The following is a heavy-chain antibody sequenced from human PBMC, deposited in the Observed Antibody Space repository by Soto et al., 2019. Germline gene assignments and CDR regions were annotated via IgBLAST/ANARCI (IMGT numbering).Heavy chain of an antibody. CDR2: ISNDRSNK. Sequence: GSLRLSCAASGFTFSSYSMNWVRQAPGKGLEWVAYISNDRSNKYYADSVKGRFTISRDNSKNTLYLQMNSLRAEDTAVYYCARDRYGFSGYYYVCDYWGQGTLVTVSS. D-gene: IGHD3-22*01. CDR1: GFTFSSYS. CDR3: ARDRYGFSGYYYVCDY. V-gene: IGHV3-30*02. J-gene: IGHJ4*02.